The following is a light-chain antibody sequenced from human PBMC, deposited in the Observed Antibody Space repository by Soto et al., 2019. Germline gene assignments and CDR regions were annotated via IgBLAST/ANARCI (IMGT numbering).Light chain of an antibody. CDR3: QQRHMWPIT. CDR1: QSISIN. V-gene: IGKV3-15*01. Sequence: EIVMTQSPDSLSVSPGERATLSCRASQSISINLAWYQQKLGRAPRLLIYGASTRATGIPARFSGSGSGTDFTLTISSLEPEDSAVYYCQQRHMWPITFGQGTRLEIK. CDR2: GAS. J-gene: IGKJ5*01.